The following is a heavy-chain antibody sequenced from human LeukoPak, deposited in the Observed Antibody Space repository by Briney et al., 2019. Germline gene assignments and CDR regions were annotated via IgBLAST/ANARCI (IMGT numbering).Heavy chain of an antibody. CDR1: GFTFSNYA. CDR2: ITGSGDGT. Sequence: PGGPLRLSCAASGFTFSNYAMMWVRQAPGKRPEWVSSITGSGDGTYYADSVRGRFTISRDNSENTLYLQLNSLRAEDTAVYFCVKGFVHPTYYFDYWGQGTLVTVSS. V-gene: IGHV3-23*01. J-gene: IGHJ4*02. D-gene: IGHD3-10*01. CDR3: VKGFVHPTYYFDY.